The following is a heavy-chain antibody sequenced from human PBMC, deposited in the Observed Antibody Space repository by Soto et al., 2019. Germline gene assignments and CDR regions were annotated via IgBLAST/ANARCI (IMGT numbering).Heavy chain of an antibody. D-gene: IGHD2-15*01. J-gene: IGHJ6*02. CDR1: GGSFSGYY. Sequence: SETLSLTCAVYGGSFSGYYWSWIRQPPGKGLEWIGEIDHSGSTNYNPSLKSRVTISVDTSKNQFSLKLSSVTAADTAVYYCARESRGADNYYYGMDVWGQGTTVTVSS. CDR2: IDHSGST. CDR3: ARESRGADNYYYGMDV. V-gene: IGHV4-34*01.